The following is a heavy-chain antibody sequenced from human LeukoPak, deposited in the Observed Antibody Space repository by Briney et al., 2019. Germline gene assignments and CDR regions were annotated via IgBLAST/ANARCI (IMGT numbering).Heavy chain of an antibody. D-gene: IGHD3-3*01. V-gene: IGHV1-2*02. J-gene: IGHJ4*02. CDR1: GYTFTGYY. CDR3: ARGGPTIFGVVTYFDY. Sequence: ASVKVSCKASGYTFTGYYMHWVRQAPGQGLEWMGWINPNSGGTNYAQKFQGRVTMTRDTSISTAYMELSRLRSDDTAVYYCARGGPTIFGVVTYFDYWGQGTLVTVSS. CDR2: INPNSGGT.